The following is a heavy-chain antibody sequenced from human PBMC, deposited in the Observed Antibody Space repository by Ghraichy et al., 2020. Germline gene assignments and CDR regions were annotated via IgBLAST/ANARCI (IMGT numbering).Heavy chain of an antibody. V-gene: IGHV4-34*01. CDR3: ASGPTREVVVVAANEVREEEREDY. Sequence: SETLSLTCAVYGGSFSGYYWSWIRQPPGKGLEWIGEINHSGSTNYNPSLKSRVTISVDTSKNQFSLKLSSVTAADTAVYYCASGPTREVVVVAANEVREEEREDYWGQGTRVTVSS. D-gene: IGHD2-15*01. CDR2: INHSGST. J-gene: IGHJ4*02. CDR1: GGSFSGYY.